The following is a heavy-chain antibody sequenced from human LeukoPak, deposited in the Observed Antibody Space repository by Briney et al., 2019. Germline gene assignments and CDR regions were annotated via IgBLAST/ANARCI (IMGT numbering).Heavy chain of an antibody. D-gene: IGHD3-22*01. CDR2: SNPFGGST. CDR3: ARGNLYDSSGGYSYSNWIHT. CDR1: GYTFTNYY. V-gene: IGHV1-46*01. Sequence: GASVKVSCKASGYTFTNYYMHWVRQAPGQGLEWMGISNPFGGSTNYAQKLQGRVTMTRETSTSTVYMELSSLRSEDTAVYYCARGNLYDSSGGYSYSNWIHTWGQGTLVTVSS. J-gene: IGHJ5*02.